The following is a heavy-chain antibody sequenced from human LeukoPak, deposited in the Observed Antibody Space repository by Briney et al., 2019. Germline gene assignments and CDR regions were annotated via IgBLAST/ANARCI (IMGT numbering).Heavy chain of an antibody. D-gene: IGHD3-22*01. V-gene: IGHV4-59*08. CDR3: ASSLGDSSGYYLPNAFAI. Sequence: SETLSLTCTVSGGSISSYYWSWIRQPPGKGLEWIGYIYYSGSTNYNPSLKSRVSISVDTSKKQFSLKLSSVTAADTAVYYCASSLGDSSGYYLPNAFAIWGQGTMVTVSS. CDR2: IYYSGST. CDR1: GGSISSYY. J-gene: IGHJ3*02.